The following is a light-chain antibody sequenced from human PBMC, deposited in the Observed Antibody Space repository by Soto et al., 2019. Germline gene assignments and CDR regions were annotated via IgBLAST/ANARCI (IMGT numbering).Light chain of an antibody. J-gene: IGLJ1*01. Sequence: SYELTQPPSVSVAPGQTARITCWGNKIESKSVDWYQPRPDQAPVLVLYDDGNRPSGIPERLSGSNSGRTATLTISSVEASDEADYFCQVWDISSDQYLFGPGTKVTVL. CDR3: QVWDISSDQYL. CDR1: KIESKS. CDR2: DDG. V-gene: IGLV3-21*02.